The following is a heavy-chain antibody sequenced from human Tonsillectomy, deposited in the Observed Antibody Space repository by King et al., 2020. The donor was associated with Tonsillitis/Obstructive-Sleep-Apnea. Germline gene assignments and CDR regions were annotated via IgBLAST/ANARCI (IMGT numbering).Heavy chain of an antibody. J-gene: IGHJ4*02. CDR2: IYYSGST. CDR3: ASDPGADY. V-gene: IGHV4-39*02. CDR1: GGSVSSISYY. Sequence: QLQESGPGLVKPSETLSLTCTVSGGSVSSISYYWVWIHQSPGKGLEWIGSIYYSGSTYYNPSLKSRATISVDTSKNQFSLKLNSVTAADTALYFCASDPGADYWGQGTLVTVSS.